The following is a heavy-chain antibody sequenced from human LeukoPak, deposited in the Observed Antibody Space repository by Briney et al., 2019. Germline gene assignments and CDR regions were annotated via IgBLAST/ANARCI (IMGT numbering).Heavy chain of an antibody. V-gene: IGHV4-61*02. CDR1: GGSISSGSSY. Sequence: SETLSLTCTVSGGSISSGSSYWSWVRQPAGKGLEWIGRIYSSGSTNYNPSLKSRVTISVDTSKNQFSLKLSSVTAADTAVYYCARDFMSLWGRGTLVTVS. CDR2: IYSSGST. J-gene: IGHJ2*01. CDR3: ARDFMSL.